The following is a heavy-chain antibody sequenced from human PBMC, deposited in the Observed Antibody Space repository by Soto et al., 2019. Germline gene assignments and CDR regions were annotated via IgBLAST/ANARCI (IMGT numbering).Heavy chain of an antibody. D-gene: IGHD2-2*01. CDR1: GGTFSSYA. CDR2: IIPIFGTA. J-gene: IGHJ3*02. CDR3: ARDGGIVLVPAANDAFDI. Sequence: QVQLVQSGAEVKKPGSSVKVSSKASGGTFSSYAISWVRQAPGQGLEWMGGIIPIFGTANYAQKFQGRVTITADESTSTAYMELSSLRSEDTAVYYCARDGGIVLVPAANDAFDIWGQGTMVTVS. V-gene: IGHV1-69*12.